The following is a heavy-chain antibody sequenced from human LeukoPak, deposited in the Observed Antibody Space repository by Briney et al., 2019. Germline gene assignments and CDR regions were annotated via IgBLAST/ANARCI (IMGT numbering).Heavy chain of an antibody. V-gene: IGHV3-23*01. CDR2: ISGSGGST. CDR3: AKDSMYYDFWGGYSY. CDR1: GFTFSSYA. D-gene: IGHD3-3*01. J-gene: IGHJ4*02. Sequence: GGSLRLSCAASGFTFSSYAMSWVRQAPGKGLEWVSAISGSGGSTYYADSVKGRFTISRDNSKNTLYLQMNSLRAEDTAVYYRAKDSMYYDFWGGYSYWGQGTLVTVSS.